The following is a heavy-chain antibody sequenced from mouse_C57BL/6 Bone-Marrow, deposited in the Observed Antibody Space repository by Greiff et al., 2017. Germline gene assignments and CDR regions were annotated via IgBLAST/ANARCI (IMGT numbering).Heavy chain of an antibody. CDR3: ASAYYGSSFFAY. D-gene: IGHD1-1*01. CDR2: IDPNSGGT. J-gene: IGHJ3*01. CDR1: GYTFTSYW. Sequence: VKVVESGAELVKPGASVKLSCKASGYTFTSYWMHWVKQRPGRGLEWIGRIDPNSGGTKYNEKFKSKATLTVDKPSSTAYMQLSSLTSEDSAVYYCASAYYGSSFFAYWGQGTLVTVSA. V-gene: IGHV1-72*01.